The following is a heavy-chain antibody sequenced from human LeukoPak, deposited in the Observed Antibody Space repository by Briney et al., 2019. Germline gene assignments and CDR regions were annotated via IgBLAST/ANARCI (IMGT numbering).Heavy chain of an antibody. CDR2: IYTSGST. CDR1: GGSISSYY. V-gene: IGHV4-4*07. Sequence: SETLSLTCTVSGGSISSYYWSWIRQPAGKGLEWIGRIYTSGSTNYNPSLKSRVTMSVDTSKNQFSLKLSSVTAADTAVYYCARVLRYSSSWPGGWFDPWGQGTLVTVSS. CDR3: ARVLRYSSSWPGGWFDP. J-gene: IGHJ5*02. D-gene: IGHD6-13*01.